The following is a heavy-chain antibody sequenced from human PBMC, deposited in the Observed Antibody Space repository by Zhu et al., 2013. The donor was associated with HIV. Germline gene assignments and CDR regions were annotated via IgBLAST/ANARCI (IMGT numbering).Heavy chain of an antibody. V-gene: IGHV1-46*01. D-gene: IGHD6-13*01. CDR2: INPSGGST. J-gene: IGHJ3*02. Sequence: QVQLVQSGAEVKKPGASVKVSCKASGYTFTSYYMHWVRQAPGQGLEWMGIINPSGGSTSYAQKFQGRVTMTRDTSTSTVYMELSSLRSEDTAVYYCASLLDKVAAAGTGFSRGAFDIWGQGTMVTVSS. CDR1: GYTFTSYY. CDR3: ASLLDKVAAAGTGFSRGAFDI.